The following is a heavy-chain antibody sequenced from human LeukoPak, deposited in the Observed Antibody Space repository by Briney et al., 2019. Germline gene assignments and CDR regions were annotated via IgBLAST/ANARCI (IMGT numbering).Heavy chain of an antibody. CDR1: GFNLSRFA. CDR3: AKVRPGYSHYFYFMDV. CDR2: LNDSGENS. Sequence: GGSLRLSCAASGFNLSRFAMTWVRQAPGMGLEWVSSLNDSGENSYYADSVKGRFTISRDSSKNMLFLRLTNLRAEDTAVYYCAKVRPGYSHYFYFMDVWATGTTVTVSS. J-gene: IGHJ6*03. D-gene: IGHD5-18*01. V-gene: IGHV3-23*01.